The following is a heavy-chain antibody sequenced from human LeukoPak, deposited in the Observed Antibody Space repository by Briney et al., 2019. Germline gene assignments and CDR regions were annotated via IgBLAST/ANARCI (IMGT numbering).Heavy chain of an antibody. CDR1: GYTFTGYY. J-gene: IGHJ4*02. CDR2: INPKSGGT. D-gene: IGHD5-12*01. CDR3: ASVTLSAYDGDY. V-gene: IGHV1-2*02. Sequence: ASVKVSCKASGYTFTGYYMHWVRQAPGLALEWMGWINPKSGGTNYAQKFQGRVTMTRDTSISTAYMELSRLRSDDTAVYYCASVTLSAYDGDYRGQGTLVTVSS.